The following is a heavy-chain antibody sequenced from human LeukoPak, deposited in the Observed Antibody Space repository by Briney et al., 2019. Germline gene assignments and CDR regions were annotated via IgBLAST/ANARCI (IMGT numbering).Heavy chain of an antibody. CDR1: GXSFRHYP. D-gene: IGHD3-9*01. CDR3: ATDQRYAFDY. CDR2: YRTRSEGANLA. J-gene: IGHJ4*02. V-gene: IGHV3-48*02. Sequence: GGSLRLSCATSGXSFRHYPMNWVRQAPGKGLEWVSNYRTRSEGANLAFCADSVKGRVTFSRDDAKNTLYLHMHSLRDDDTAVYYGATDQRYAFDYWGQGTLVTVSS.